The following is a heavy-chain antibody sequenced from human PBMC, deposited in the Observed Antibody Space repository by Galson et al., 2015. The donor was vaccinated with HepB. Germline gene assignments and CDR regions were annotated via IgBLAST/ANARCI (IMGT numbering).Heavy chain of an antibody. Sequence: SVKVSCKASGYTFTSYGISWVRQAPGQGLEWMGWISAYNGNTNYAQKLQGRVTMTTDTSTSTAYMELRSLRSDDTAVYYCARDYYYDSSGYYHYYYGMDVWGQGTTVTVSS. CDR1: GYTFTSYG. J-gene: IGHJ6*02. CDR2: ISAYNGNT. D-gene: IGHD3-22*01. V-gene: IGHV1-18*01. CDR3: ARDYYYDSSGYYHYYYGMDV.